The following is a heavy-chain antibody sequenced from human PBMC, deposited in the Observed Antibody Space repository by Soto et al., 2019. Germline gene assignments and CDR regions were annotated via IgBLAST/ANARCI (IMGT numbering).Heavy chain of an antibody. CDR3: AKYYYGSGQYGMDV. D-gene: IGHD3-10*01. CDR2: ISAGAGST. V-gene: IGHV3-23*01. CDR1: GFTLGSYA. Sequence: GGSLRLSCAASGFTLGSYAMSWVRQAPGKGLEWVSAISAGAGSTDYADSVKGRFTMSRDNSKNMLYLQMNSLRAEDTAVYYCAKYYYGSGQYGMDVWGQGTTVTVSS. J-gene: IGHJ6*02.